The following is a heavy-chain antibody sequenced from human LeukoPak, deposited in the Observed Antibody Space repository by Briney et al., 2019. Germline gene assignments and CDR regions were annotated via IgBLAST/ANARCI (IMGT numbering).Heavy chain of an antibody. CDR3: APGRRLGELSSY. J-gene: IGHJ4*02. CDR1: GFTFSSYS. D-gene: IGHD3-16*02. V-gene: IGHV3-48*02. CDR2: ISPSSSPI. Sequence: GGSLRLSCAASGFTFSSYSMNWVRQAPGKGLEWVAYISPSSSPIYYADSVKGRFTISRDNAKNSLYLQMNSLRDEDAAVYYCAPGRRLGELSSYWGQGTLVTVSS.